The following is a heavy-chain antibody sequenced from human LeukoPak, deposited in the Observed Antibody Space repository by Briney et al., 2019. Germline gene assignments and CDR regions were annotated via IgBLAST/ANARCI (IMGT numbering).Heavy chain of an antibody. D-gene: IGHD3-16*01. J-gene: IGHJ5*02. Sequence: PGGSLRLSCAASGFTFSSYSMNWIRQPPGKGLEWIGEINHSGSTNYNPSLKSRVTISVDTSKNQFSLKLSSVTAADTAVYYCARLGYDYPWGQGTLVTVSS. CDR1: GFTFSSYS. CDR2: INHSGST. CDR3: ARLGYDYP. V-gene: IGHV4-34*01.